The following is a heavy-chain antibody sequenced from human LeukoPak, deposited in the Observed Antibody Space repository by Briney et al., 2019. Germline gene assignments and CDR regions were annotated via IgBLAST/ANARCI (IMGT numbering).Heavy chain of an antibody. CDR1: GGSLSSYY. D-gene: IGHD3-3*01. CDR2: IYYSGST. V-gene: IGHV4-59*01. Sequence: SETLSLTCTVSGGSLSSYYWSWIRQPPGKGLEWIGYIYYSGSTKYNPSLKSRVPMSVDTSKHQFSLELSSVTAADTAVYYCARGEPYYDFWSGYPFDYWGQGTLVTVSS. J-gene: IGHJ4*02. CDR3: ARGEPYYDFWSGYPFDY.